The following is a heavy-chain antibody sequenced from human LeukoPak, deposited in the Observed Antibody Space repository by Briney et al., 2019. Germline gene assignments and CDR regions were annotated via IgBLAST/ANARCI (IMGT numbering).Heavy chain of an antibody. CDR2: ISGSGGRT. Sequence: GGSLRLSCAASGFTFTCCGMTWVRQAPGKGLEWVSGISGSGGRTYYADSVKGRFTISRDNSKNTLYLQMNSLRAEDTAVYYCAKDGPPGVVATIFDYWGQGTLVTVSS. D-gene: IGHD5-12*01. J-gene: IGHJ4*02. CDR3: AKDGPPGVVATIFDY. CDR1: GFTFTCCG. V-gene: IGHV3-23*01.